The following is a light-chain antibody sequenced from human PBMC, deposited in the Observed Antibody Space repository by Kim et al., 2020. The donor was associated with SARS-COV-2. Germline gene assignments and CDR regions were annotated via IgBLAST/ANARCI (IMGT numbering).Light chain of an antibody. Sequence: DIQMTQSPYTLSASVGDRVTITCRASQTISSWLAWYQQKPGKAPKLLIYDASRLESGVPSRLSGSGSGTEFTLTISSLQPDDFATYYCQDYHSNPRTFGQGTKLEI. CDR2: DAS. CDR1: QTISSW. CDR3: QDYHSNPRT. J-gene: IGKJ2*01. V-gene: IGKV1-5*01.